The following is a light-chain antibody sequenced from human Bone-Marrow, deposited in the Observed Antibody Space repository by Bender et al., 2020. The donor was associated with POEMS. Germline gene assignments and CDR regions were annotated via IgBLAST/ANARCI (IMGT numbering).Light chain of an antibody. CDR3: CAYAVSGFV. Sequence: QSALTQPASVSGSPGQAITISCTGTSDDVTFYNLVSWYQHYPGKAPQLIIFEGTKRPSGVSNRFSGYKSGNAASLTISGLQAEDEDDYYCCAYAVSGFVFGTGTKVTVL. CDR1: SDDVTFYNL. CDR2: EGT. J-gene: IGLJ1*01. V-gene: IGLV2-23*01.